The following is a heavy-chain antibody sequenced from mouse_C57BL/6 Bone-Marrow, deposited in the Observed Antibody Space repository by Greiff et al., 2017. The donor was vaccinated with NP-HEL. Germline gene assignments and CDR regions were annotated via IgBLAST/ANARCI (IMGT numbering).Heavy chain of an antibody. CDR3: VRLLRYAMDY. CDR1: GFSFNTYA. J-gene: IGHJ4*01. CDR2: IRSKSNNYAT. D-gene: IGHD1-1*01. Sequence: EVQGVESGGGLVQPKGSLKLSCAASGFSFNTYAMNWVRQAPGKGLEWVARIRSKSNNYATYYADSVKDRFTISRDDSESMLYLQMNNLKTEDTAMYYWVRLLRYAMDYWGQGTSVTVSS. V-gene: IGHV10-1*01.